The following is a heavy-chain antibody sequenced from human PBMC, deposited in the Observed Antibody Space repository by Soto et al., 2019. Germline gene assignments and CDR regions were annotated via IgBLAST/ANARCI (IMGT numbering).Heavy chain of an antibody. V-gene: IGHV3-48*02. CDR2: ISSSSDTI. Sequence: EVQLVESGGGLVQPGGSLRLSCAASGFTFSRYSMNWVRQAPGRGLEWVAYISSSSDTIYYADSVKGRFNISRDSAKNALYQQINSLRDEDTAVYYCARDFYGDYGFDYWGQGTLVTVSS. CDR3: ARDFYGDYGFDY. J-gene: IGHJ4*02. CDR1: GFTFSRYS. D-gene: IGHD4-17*01.